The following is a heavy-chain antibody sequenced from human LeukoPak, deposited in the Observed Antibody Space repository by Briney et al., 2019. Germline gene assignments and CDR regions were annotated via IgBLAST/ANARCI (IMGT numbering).Heavy chain of an antibody. CDR2: IYYSGST. V-gene: IGHV4-39*01. J-gene: IGHJ4*02. CDR1: GGSISSSSYY. Sequence: SGTLSLTCTVSGGSISSSSYYWGWIRQPPGKGLELIGSIYYSGSTYYNPSLKSRVTISVDTSKNQFSLKLSSVTAADTAVYYCARSYSSGWEIDYWGQGTLVTVSS. D-gene: IGHD6-19*01. CDR3: ARSYSSGWEIDY.